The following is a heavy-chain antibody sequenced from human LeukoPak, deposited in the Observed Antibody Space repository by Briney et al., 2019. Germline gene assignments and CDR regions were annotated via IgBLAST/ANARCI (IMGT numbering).Heavy chain of an antibody. CDR3: ARDPSNTVGRNIYFDY. J-gene: IGHJ4*02. D-gene: IGHD1-14*01. Sequence: ASVKVSCKASGFAFNKYGFSWVRQAPGQGPEWPGWISAYDGRTNYVQNLQGRLTLTTDTSTTTAYMELRSLTSDDTAVYYCARDPSNTVGRNIYFDYWGQGTLVTVSS. V-gene: IGHV1-18*01. CDR2: ISAYDGRT. CDR1: GFAFNKYG.